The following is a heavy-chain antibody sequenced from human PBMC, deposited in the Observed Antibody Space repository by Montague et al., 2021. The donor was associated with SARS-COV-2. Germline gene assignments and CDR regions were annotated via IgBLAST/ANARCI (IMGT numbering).Heavy chain of an antibody. Sequence: SLRLSCAASGFTFSNYDMNWVRQAPGKGPEWISCISTSAYTTSYAGSVKGRFTISRDNGKNSLYLQMNSLRVEDTAVYYCTRDYRGIVGDGLDIWGQGTKVTVSS. CDR1: GFTFSNYD. CDR2: ISTSAYTT. V-gene: IGHV3-48*03. CDR3: TRDYRGIVGDGLDI. J-gene: IGHJ3*02. D-gene: IGHD3-16*02.